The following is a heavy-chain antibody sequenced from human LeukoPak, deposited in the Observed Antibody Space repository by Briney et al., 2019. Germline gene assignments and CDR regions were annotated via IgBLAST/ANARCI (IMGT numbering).Heavy chain of an antibody. V-gene: IGHV3-23*01. CDR1: GFTFSSYA. CDR3: AREIAATGVFDY. D-gene: IGHD6-13*01. CDR2: ISGSGGST. Sequence: PGGSLRLSCAASGFTFSSYAMSGVRQAPGKGLEWVSAISGSGGSTYYADSVKGRFTISRDNSKNTLYLQMNSLRAEDTAVYYCAREIAATGVFDYWGQGTLVTVSS. J-gene: IGHJ4*02.